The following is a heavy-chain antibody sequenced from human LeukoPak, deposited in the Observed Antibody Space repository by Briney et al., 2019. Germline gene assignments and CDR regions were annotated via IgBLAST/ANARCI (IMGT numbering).Heavy chain of an antibody. Sequence: GGSLRLSCAASGFTFSSYAFYWVRQAPGKGLEWVSFISNDGTNKNYADSVKGRFTISRDNSKNTLFLQMNSLRPEDTAVYYCAREGYCRTSSCYLNYWGQGTLVPVSS. D-gene: IGHD2-2*01. CDR3: AREGYCRTSSCYLNY. CDR2: ISNDGTNK. J-gene: IGHJ4*02. CDR1: GFTFSSYA. V-gene: IGHV3-30-3*01.